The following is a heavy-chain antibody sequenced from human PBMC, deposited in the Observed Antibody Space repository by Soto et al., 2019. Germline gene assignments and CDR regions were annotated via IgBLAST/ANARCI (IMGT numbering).Heavy chain of an antibody. V-gene: IGHV4-31*03. CDR3: ARSAQWDGFDP. D-gene: IGHD2-8*01. Sequence: VKLQESGPGLGRPSQTRSLPCTVSAGSISTINYYWSWTRHHPEKGLGWFGYISYSGSTFYHSSLKSRVTISLDTSKKQFSLTLTSVTAADTAVYYCARSAQWDGFDPWGQGTMVTVSS. CDR1: AGSISTINYY. CDR2: ISYSGST. J-gene: IGHJ3*01.